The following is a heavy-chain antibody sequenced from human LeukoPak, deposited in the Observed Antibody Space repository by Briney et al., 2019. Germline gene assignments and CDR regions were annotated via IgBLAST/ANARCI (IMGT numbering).Heavy chain of an antibody. CDR1: GFTFSSYW. CDR3: ARGSDSSGWYSSFDY. CDR2: IKSDGSGT. D-gene: IGHD6-19*01. Sequence: GGSLRLSCAASGFTFSSYWMHWVRQAPGKGLVWVSRIKSDGSGTSYADSVKGRFTISRDNAKNTLYLQMNSLRAEGTAVYYCARGSDSSGWYSSFDYWGQGTLVTVSS. V-gene: IGHV3-74*01. J-gene: IGHJ4*02.